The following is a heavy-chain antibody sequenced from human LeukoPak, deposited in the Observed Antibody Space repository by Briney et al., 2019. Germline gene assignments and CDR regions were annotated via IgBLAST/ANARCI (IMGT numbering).Heavy chain of an antibody. D-gene: IGHD2-2*01. CDR1: GFTFSSYG. Sequence: TGGSLRLSCAASGFTFSSYGMPWVRQAPGKGLEWVAVIWYDGSNKYYADSVKGRFTISRDNSKNMLYLQMNSLRAEDTAVYYCAKSGPGIVVVPAAMVFDYWGQGTLVTVSS. CDR2: IWYDGSNK. J-gene: IGHJ4*02. V-gene: IGHV3-33*06. CDR3: AKSGPGIVVVPAAMVFDY.